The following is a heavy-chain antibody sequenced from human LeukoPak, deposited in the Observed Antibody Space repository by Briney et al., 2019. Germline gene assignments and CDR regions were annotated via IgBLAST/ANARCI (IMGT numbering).Heavy chain of an antibody. J-gene: IGHJ4*02. Sequence: SCKASGGSTSSSNYYWGWIRQPPGKGLEWIGGIHYSGNTYYNPSLKSRVTISVDTSKNQFSLKLSSVTAADTAVYYCARLGAGPTYYDFWSGYSSFYFDYWGQGTLVTVSS. CDR2: IHYSGNT. CDR3: ARLGAGPTYYDFWSGYSSFYFDY. V-gene: IGHV4-39*01. D-gene: IGHD3-3*01. CDR1: GGSTSSSNYY.